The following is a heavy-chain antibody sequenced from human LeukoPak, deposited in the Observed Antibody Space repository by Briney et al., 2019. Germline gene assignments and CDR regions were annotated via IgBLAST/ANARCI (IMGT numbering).Heavy chain of an antibody. CDR3: AKEGGDYDILTGYSHQYYFDY. D-gene: IGHD3-9*01. CDR1: GFTFSSYW. J-gene: IGHJ4*02. V-gene: IGHV3-9*01. CDR2: ISWNSGSI. Sequence: GGSLRLSCAASGFTFSSYWMSWVRQAPGKGLEWVSGISWNSGSIGYADSVKGRFTISRDNAKNSLYLQMNSLRAEDTALYYCAKEGGDYDILTGYSHQYYFDYWGQGTLVTVSS.